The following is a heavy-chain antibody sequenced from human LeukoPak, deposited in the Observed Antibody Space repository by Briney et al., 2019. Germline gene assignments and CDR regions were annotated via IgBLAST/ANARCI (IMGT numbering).Heavy chain of an antibody. CDR1: GGSISSSSYY. J-gene: IGHJ4*02. V-gene: IGHV4-39*01. CDR2: MSNSGST. CDR3: ARRAQAAAGRGIEY. D-gene: IGHD6-13*01. Sequence: PSETLSLTCTVSGGSISSSSYYWGWIRHSPGKGLEWIGTMSNSGSTYYNPSLKSRVTISRDPAKNQFSLEVRSATAAHPAVSYCARRAQAAAGRGIEYCGERTLGTVSS.